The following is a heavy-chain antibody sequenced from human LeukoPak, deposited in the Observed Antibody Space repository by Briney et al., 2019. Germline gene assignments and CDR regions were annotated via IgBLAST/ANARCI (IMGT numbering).Heavy chain of an antibody. CDR3: ARAPINYYGSGSRPYYFDY. V-gene: IGHV4-59*08. Sequence: PSETLSLTCTVSGGSISSYYWSWIRQPPGKGLEWIGYIYYSGSTNYNPSLKSRVTISVDTSKNQFSLKLSSVTAADTAVYYCARAPINYYGSGSRPYYFDYWGQGTLVTVSS. CDR2: IYYSGST. D-gene: IGHD3-10*01. J-gene: IGHJ4*02. CDR1: GGSISSYY.